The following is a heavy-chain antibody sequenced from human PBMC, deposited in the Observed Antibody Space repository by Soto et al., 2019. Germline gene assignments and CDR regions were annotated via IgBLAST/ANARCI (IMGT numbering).Heavy chain of an antibody. J-gene: IGHJ6*02. CDR2: ISGYNGDT. D-gene: IGHD6-13*01. Sequence: QVQLVQSGAEVKKPGASVKVSCKATGYSFTAFGLIWVRQAPGQGLEWMGWISGYNGDTNYAQNLQGRVTMTTDTSTSTVSMELGSLKSDDTAVYYCARAEAYRSSWYAMDVWGQGTTVIVS. CDR1: GYSFTAFG. V-gene: IGHV1-18*01. CDR3: ARAEAYRSSWYAMDV.